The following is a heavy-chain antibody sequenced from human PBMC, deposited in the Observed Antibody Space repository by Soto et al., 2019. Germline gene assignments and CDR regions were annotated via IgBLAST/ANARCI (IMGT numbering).Heavy chain of an antibody. J-gene: IGHJ4*01. Sequence: SVKVSCKASGCTFSSYAISWVGQAPGEGLEWMGGIIPIFGTANYAQKFQGRVTITADKSTSTAYMELSSLRSEDTAVYYCARETAAGIVNWGQGTLVTVSS. V-gene: IGHV1-69*06. CDR2: IIPIFGTA. CDR3: ARETAAGIVN. D-gene: IGHD6-13*01. CDR1: GCTFSSYA.